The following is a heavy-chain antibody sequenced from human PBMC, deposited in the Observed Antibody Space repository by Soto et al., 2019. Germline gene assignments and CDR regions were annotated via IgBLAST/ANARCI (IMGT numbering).Heavy chain of an antibody. Sequence: SETXSLTCNVSGGSISSSRSYWAWFRQPPGKELEWIANIFYAGNTYYNPSLKSRVTVSVDTSKNQFSLKLDSVTAADTAVYYCARQAAAPGIDLWFDPWGQGTLVTVSS. D-gene: IGHD6-13*01. V-gene: IGHV4-39*01. CDR2: IFYAGNT. J-gene: IGHJ5*02. CDR1: GGSISSSRSY. CDR3: ARQAAAPGIDLWFDP.